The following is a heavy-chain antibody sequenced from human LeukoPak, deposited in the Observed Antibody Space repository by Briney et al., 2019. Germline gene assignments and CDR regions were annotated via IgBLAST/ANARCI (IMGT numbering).Heavy chain of an antibody. Sequence: ASVKVSCKVSGYTLTELSMHWVRQAPGKGLEWMGGFDPEDGETIYAQKFQGRVTMTEDTSTDTAYMELSSLRSEDTVVYYCATDLGSRYSYGFWGQGTLVTVSS. CDR3: ATDLGSRYSYGF. V-gene: IGHV1-24*01. CDR1: GYTLTELS. CDR2: FDPEDGET. J-gene: IGHJ4*02. D-gene: IGHD5-18*01.